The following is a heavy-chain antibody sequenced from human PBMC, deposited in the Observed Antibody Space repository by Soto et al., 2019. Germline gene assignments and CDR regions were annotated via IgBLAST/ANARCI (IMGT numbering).Heavy chain of an antibody. D-gene: IGHD7-27*01. CDR1: GGSISSYY. V-gene: IGHV4-59*08. CDR3: ARGAWASAFDI. CDR2: IYYSGIT. Sequence: PSETLSLTCTVSGGSISSYYWSWIRQPPGKGLEWIGYIYYSGITNYNPSFKSRVTISVDTSKNQFSLKLSSVTAADTAVYYRARGAWASAFDIWGQGTMVTVSS. J-gene: IGHJ3*02.